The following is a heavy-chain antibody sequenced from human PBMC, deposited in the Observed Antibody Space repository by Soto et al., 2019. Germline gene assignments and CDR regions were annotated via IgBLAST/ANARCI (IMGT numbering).Heavy chain of an antibody. V-gene: IGHV1-3*01. D-gene: IGHD5-18*01. Sequence: ASVXVSCKASGYTFTSYAMHWVRQAPGQRLEWMGWINAGNGNTKYSQKFQGRVTITRDTSASTAYMELSSLRSEDTAVYYCARGWDTGSYYYYGMDVWGQGTMVTVSS. J-gene: IGHJ6*02. CDR2: INAGNGNT. CDR1: GYTFTSYA. CDR3: ARGWDTGSYYYYGMDV.